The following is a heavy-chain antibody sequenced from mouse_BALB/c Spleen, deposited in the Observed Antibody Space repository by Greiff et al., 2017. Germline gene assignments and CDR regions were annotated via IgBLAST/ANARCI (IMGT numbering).Heavy chain of an antibody. V-gene: IGHV5-17*02. CDR3: ARDGYYVDYFDY. J-gene: IGHJ2*01. D-gene: IGHD2-3*01. Sequence: DVQLVESGGGLVQPGGSRKLSCAASGFTFSSFGMHWVRQAPEKGLEWVAYISSGSSTIYYADTVKGRFTISRDNPKNTLFLQMTSLRSEDTAMYYCARDGYYVDYFDYWGQGTTLTVSS. CDR1: GFTFSSFG. CDR2: ISSGSSTI.